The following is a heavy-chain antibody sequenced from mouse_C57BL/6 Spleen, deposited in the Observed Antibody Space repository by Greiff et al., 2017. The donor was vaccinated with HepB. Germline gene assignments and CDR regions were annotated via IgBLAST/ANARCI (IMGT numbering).Heavy chain of an antibody. Sequence: VQLQESGAELVRPGASVTLSCKASGYTFTDYEMHWVKQTPVHGLEWIGAIDPETGGTAYNQKFKGKAILTADKSSSTAYMELRSLTSEDSAVYYCTTLTGTARYAMDYWGQGTSVTVSS. CDR3: TTLTGTARYAMDY. CDR1: GYTFTDYE. V-gene: IGHV1-15*01. D-gene: IGHD4-1*01. CDR2: IDPETGGT. J-gene: IGHJ4*01.